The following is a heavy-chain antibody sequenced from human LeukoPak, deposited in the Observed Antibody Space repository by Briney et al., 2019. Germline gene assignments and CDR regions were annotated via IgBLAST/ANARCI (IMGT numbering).Heavy chain of an antibody. J-gene: IGHJ4*02. D-gene: IGHD1-26*01. Sequence: RPGGSLRLSCAASGFIFRSYSMNWVRQAPGKGLEWVSSISSSSSYIYYADSVKGRFTISRDNTKNSLSLQMNSLRAEDTAVYDYARGGEPVGFDYWGQGTLVTVSS. CDR1: GFIFRSYS. CDR2: ISSSSSYI. CDR3: ARGGEPVGFDY. V-gene: IGHV3-21*01.